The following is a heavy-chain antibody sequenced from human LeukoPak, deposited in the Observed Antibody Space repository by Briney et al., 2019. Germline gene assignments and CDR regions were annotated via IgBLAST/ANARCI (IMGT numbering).Heavy chain of an antibody. CDR1: GDITSYY. J-gene: IGHJ2*01. Sequence: SETLSLTCTVSGDITSYYWIWIRQPPGKGLEWIGYIYYSGSSNYNPPLKSRATISLDTSKSQFSLKLSSVTAADTAIYYCVRPLGNGYSYWYFDLWGRGTLVTVSS. CDR3: VRPLGNGYSYWYFDL. D-gene: IGHD3-22*01. V-gene: IGHV4-59*01. CDR2: IYYSGSS.